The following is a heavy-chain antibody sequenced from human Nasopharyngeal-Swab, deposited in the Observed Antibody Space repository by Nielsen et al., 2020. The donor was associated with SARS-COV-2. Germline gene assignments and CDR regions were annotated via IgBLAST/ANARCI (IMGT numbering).Heavy chain of an antibody. Sequence: SETLSLTCTVSGGSVSSDIYSWSWIRQPPGTGLEWIGYVVYSGRTNYNPSLKSRVTISVDTSKDQFSLKLNSVTAADTAMYFCARTTTTTPFDSWGQGTLVAVSS. CDR3: ARTTTTTPFDS. J-gene: IGHJ4*02. CDR1: GGSVSSDIYS. CDR2: VVYSGRT. V-gene: IGHV4-61*01. D-gene: IGHD1-1*01.